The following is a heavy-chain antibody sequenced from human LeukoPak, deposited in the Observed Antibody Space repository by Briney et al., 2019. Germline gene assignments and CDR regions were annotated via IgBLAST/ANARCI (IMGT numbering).Heavy chain of an antibody. V-gene: IGHV4-59*01. J-gene: IGHJ4*02. CDR3: ARLYYPDRGQWYYYDS. Sequence: SETLSLTCTVVGDSMDVYYWTWLRQAPGKGLEWIGYIFSSGATNYNRSLKSRVTILIDTSKKNFSLTLKSVTAADTAIYYCARLYYPDRGQWYYYDSWGQGTLVTVSP. CDR2: IFSSGAT. CDR1: GDSMDVYY. D-gene: IGHD3-16*01.